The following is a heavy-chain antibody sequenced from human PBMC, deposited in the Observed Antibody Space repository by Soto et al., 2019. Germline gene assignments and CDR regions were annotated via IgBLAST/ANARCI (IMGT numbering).Heavy chain of an antibody. CDR3: AMFPDSSGYYLDY. CDR1: GGSISSGGYY. CDR2: IYYSGST. V-gene: IGHV4-31*03. D-gene: IGHD3-22*01. Sequence: TLSLTCTVSGGSISSGGYYWSWIRQHPGKGLEWIGYIYYSGSTYYNPSLESRVTISVDTSKNQFSLKLSSVTAADTAVYYCAMFPDSSGYYLDYWGQGTLVTVSS. J-gene: IGHJ4*02.